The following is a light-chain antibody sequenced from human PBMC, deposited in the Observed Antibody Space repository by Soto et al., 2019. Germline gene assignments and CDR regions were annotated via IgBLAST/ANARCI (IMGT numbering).Light chain of an antibody. CDR1: QAITNY. CDR2: DAS. J-gene: IGKJ2*01. V-gene: IGKV1-13*02. Sequence: AIQLTQSPSSLSASVGDRVTITCRASQAITNYLAWYQQRPGKPPKVLIYDASALISGVPSRFSGSGSGTDFTLTISSLQPEDFATYYCQQFIAYPHTFGQGTNLEVK. CDR3: QQFIAYPHT.